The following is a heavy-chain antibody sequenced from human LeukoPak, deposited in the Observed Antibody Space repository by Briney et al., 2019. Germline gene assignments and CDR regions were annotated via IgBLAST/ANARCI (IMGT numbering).Heavy chain of an antibody. CDR2: INPSGGST. CDR3: AREGAAAAKDNWFDP. J-gene: IGHJ5*02. Sequence: ASVKVSCKASGYTFTSYYMHWVRQAPGQGLEWMGIINPSGGSTSYAQKFQGRVTTTRDTSTSTVYMELSSLRSEDTAVYYCAREGAAAAKDNWFDPWGQGTLVTVSS. D-gene: IGHD6-13*01. CDR1: GYTFTSYY. V-gene: IGHV1-46*01.